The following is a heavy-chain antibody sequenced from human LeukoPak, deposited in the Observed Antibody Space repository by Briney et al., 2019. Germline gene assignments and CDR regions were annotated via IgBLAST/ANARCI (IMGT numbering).Heavy chain of an antibody. CDR1: GYTFTSCD. CDR3: ARGTLGYCGGDCYFVY. D-gene: IGHD2-21*02. V-gene: IGHV1-8*01. Sequence: ASVKVSCKASGYTFTSCDINWVRQATGQGLEWMGWMNPNSGNTGYAQKFQGRVTMTRNTSISTAYMELSSLRSEDTAVYYCARGTLGYCGGDCYFVYWGQGTLVTVSS. CDR2: MNPNSGNT. J-gene: IGHJ4*02.